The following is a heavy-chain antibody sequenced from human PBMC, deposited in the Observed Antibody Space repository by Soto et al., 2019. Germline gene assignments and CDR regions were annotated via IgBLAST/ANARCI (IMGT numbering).Heavy chain of an antibody. CDR2: IVVGSGNT. J-gene: IGHJ6*03. CDR3: AAGGIDYYYYYMDV. V-gene: IGHV1-58*02. CDR1: GFTFTSSA. Sequence: SVNVSCKASGFTFTSSAMQWVRQARGQRLEWIGWIVVGSGNTNYAQKFQERVTITRDMSTSTAYMELSSLRSEDTAVYYCAAGGIDYYYYYMDVWGKGTTVTVSS.